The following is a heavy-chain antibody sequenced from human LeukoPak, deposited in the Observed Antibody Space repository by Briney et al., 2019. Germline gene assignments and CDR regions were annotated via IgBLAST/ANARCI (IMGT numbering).Heavy chain of an antibody. Sequence: SETLSLTCAVYGGSFSGYYWSWIRQPPGKGLEWIGEINHSGSTNYNPSLKSRVTISVDTSKNQFSLKLSSVTAADTAVHYCARLSLSGDVDTAMVVGFDYWGQGTLVTVSS. CDR1: GGSFSGYY. D-gene: IGHD5-18*01. CDR3: ARLSLSGDVDTAMVVGFDY. CDR2: INHSGST. J-gene: IGHJ4*02. V-gene: IGHV4-34*01.